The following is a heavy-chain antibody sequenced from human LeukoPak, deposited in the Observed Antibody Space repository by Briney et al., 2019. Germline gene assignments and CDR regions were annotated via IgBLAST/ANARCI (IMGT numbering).Heavy chain of an antibody. V-gene: IGHV1-2*02. CDR2: INPNSGGT. CDR1: GYTFTGYY. J-gene: IGHJ5*02. Sequence: GASVKVSCKASGYTFTGYYMHWVRQAPGRGLEWMGWINPNSGGTNYAQKFQGRVTMTRDTSISTAYMELSRLRSDDTAVYYCARGGHIVVVVAADTWFDLWGQGTLVTVSS. CDR3: ARGGHIVVVVAADTWFDL. D-gene: IGHD2-15*01.